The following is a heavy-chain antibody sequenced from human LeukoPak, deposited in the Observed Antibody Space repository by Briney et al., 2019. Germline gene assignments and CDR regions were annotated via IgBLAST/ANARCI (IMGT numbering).Heavy chain of an antibody. Sequence: SETLSLTCAVYGGSFSGYYWSWIRQPPGKGLEWIGEINHSGSTNYNPSLESRVTISVDTSKNKFSLKLSSVTAADTAVYYCARAQRGYSYGYYYYYGMDVWGQGTTVTVSS. CDR1: GGSFSGYY. CDR2: INHSGST. J-gene: IGHJ6*02. CDR3: ARAQRGYSYGYYYYYGMDV. D-gene: IGHD5-18*01. V-gene: IGHV4-34*01.